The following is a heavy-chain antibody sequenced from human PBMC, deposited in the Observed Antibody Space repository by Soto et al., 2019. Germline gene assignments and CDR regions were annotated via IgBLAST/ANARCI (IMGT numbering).Heavy chain of an antibody. J-gene: IGHJ4*02. D-gene: IGHD3-22*01. CDR2: IWYDGSNK. CDR1: GFTFSRNG. V-gene: IGHV3-33*06. Sequence: GGSLRLSCAASGFTFSRNGMHWVRQAPGKGLEWVALIWYDGSNKNYADSVKGRFTISRDNSKNTLYLQMNSLRAEGTAVYYCAKDPYDSSGYYYFFDYWGQGTLVTVSS. CDR3: AKDPYDSSGYYYFFDY.